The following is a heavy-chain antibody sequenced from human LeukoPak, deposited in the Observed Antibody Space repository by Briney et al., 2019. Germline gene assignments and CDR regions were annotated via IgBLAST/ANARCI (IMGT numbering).Heavy chain of an antibody. Sequence: PGGSLRLSCAASGFTYSSYWMSWVRQAPGKGLEWVANIKQDGSDKYYVDSVKGRFTISRDNAKNSLYLQMNSLRAEDTAVYYCARDGPPLTAEKDAFDIWGQGTMVTVSS. J-gene: IGHJ3*02. CDR3: ARDGPPLTAEKDAFDI. D-gene: IGHD2-21*02. V-gene: IGHV3-7*01. CDR2: IKQDGSDK. CDR1: GFTYSSYW.